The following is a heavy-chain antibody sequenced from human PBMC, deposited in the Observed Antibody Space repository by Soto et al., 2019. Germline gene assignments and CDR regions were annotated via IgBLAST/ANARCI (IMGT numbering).Heavy chain of an antibody. J-gene: IGHJ6*03. CDR3: ARHHTTLYYYYYMDV. CDR2: IYYSGNT. D-gene: IGHD1-1*01. V-gene: IGHV4-39*01. CDR1: GDSISSSRYH. Sequence: SETLSLTCTVSGDSISSSRYHWGWIRQPPGKGLEWIGTIYYSGNTYYNPSLKSRVTISVDTSKNQFALKVSSVTAADTAVYYCARHHTTLYYYYYMDVWGKGTTVTVSS.